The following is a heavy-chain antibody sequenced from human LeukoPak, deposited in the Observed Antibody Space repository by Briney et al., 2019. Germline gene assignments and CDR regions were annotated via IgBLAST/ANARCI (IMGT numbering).Heavy chain of an antibody. CDR3: ARPPTPSSGYYRFDY. V-gene: IGHV1-69*13. D-gene: IGHD3-3*01. J-gene: IGHJ4*02. Sequence: GASVEVSCKASGGTFSSYAISWVRQAPGQGLEWMGGIIPIFGTANYAQKFQGRVTITADESTSTAYMELSSLRSEDTAVYYCARPPTPSSGYYRFDYWGQGTLVTVSS. CDR1: GGTFSSYA. CDR2: IIPIFGTA.